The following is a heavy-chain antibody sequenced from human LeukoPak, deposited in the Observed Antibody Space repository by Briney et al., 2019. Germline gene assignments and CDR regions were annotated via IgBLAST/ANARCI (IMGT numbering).Heavy chain of an antibody. CDR2: IIPIFGTA. D-gene: IGHD2-2*03. CDR3: ARAFGYCSSTSCYVGTYYYYYGMDV. J-gene: IGHJ6*02. CDR1: GGTFSSYA. Sequence: SVKVSCKASGGTFSSYAISWVRQAPGQGLEWMGGIIPIFGTANYAQKFQGRVAITADESTSTAYMELSSLRSEDTAVYYCARAFGYCSSTSCYVGTYYYYYGMDVWGQGTTVTVSS. V-gene: IGHV1-69*13.